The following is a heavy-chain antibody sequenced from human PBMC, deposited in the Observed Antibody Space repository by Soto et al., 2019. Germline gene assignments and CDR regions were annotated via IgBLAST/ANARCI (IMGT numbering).Heavy chain of an antibody. CDR1: GGSISSGDYY. CDR2: IYYSGST. Sequence: QVQLQESGPGLVKPSQTLSLTCTVYGGSISSGDYYWSWIRQPPGKGLEWIGYIYYSGSTYYNPSLKSRVTISVYTSKNQFSLKLSSVTAADTAVYYCARGRDFCSGSGWFDHWGQGTLVTVSS. V-gene: IGHV4-30-4*01. CDR3: ARGRDFCSGSGWFDH. J-gene: IGHJ5*02. D-gene: IGHD3-3*01.